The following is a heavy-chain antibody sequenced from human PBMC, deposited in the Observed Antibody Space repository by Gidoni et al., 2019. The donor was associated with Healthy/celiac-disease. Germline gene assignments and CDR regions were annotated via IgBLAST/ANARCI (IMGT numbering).Heavy chain of an antibody. CDR3: ARGGPGGVYGWFDP. J-gene: IGHJ5*02. Sequence: QVQLQQWGAGLLKPSETLSLTCALYGGSFSGYYWSWIPHPPGPGVEWIGEINHRGSTNYNTSLKSGVTISVDTSKNQFALKLSSVTAADTAVYYCARGGPGGVYGWFDPWGQGTLVTVSS. CDR1: GGSFSGYY. CDR2: INHRGST. V-gene: IGHV4-34*01. D-gene: IGHD1-26*01.